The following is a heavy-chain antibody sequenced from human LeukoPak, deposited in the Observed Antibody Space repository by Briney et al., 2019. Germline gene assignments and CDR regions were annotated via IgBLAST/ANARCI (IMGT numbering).Heavy chain of an antibody. Sequence: SETLSLTCTVSGYSISSGYYWGWIRQPPGKGLEWIGSIYHSGSTYYNPSLKSRVTISVDTSKNQFSLKLSSVTAADTAVYYCARDSDSGSYSTHDYWGQGTLVTVSS. D-gene: IGHD1-26*01. V-gene: IGHV4-38-2*02. CDR3: ARDSDSGSYSTHDY. J-gene: IGHJ4*02. CDR1: GYSISSGYY. CDR2: IYHSGST.